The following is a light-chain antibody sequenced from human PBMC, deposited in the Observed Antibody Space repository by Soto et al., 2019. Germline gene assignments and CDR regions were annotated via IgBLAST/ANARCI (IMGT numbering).Light chain of an antibody. V-gene: IGLV1-47*01. CDR2: RNN. Sequence: QSVLTQPPSASGTPGQRVTISCSGSSSNIGSNYVYWYQQLPGTAPKLLIYRNNQRPSGVPDRFSGSKSGTSASLAISGLRSEDVADYYCAAWDDSLSGQVFGGGTKLTVL. J-gene: IGLJ2*01. CDR1: SSNIGSNY. CDR3: AAWDDSLSGQV.